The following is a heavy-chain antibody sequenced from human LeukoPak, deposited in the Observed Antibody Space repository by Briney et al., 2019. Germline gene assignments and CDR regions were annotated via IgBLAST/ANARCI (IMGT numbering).Heavy chain of an antibody. Sequence: GGSLRLSCAASGFTFSSYGMHWVRQAPGKGLEWVAVISYDGSNKYYADSVKGRFTISRDNSKNTLYLQMNSLRAEDTAVYYCAKDGSITMVRGVRFYWYFDLWDRGTLVTVSS. CDR1: GFTFSSYG. D-gene: IGHD3-10*01. J-gene: IGHJ2*01. V-gene: IGHV3-30*18. CDR2: ISYDGSNK. CDR3: AKDGSITMVRGVRFYWYFDL.